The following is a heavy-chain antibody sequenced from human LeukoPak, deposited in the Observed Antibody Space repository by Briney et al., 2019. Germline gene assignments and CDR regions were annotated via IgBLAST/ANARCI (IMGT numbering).Heavy chain of an antibody. J-gene: IGHJ4*02. CDR3: ARDRGSSSWYGPNY. CDR1: GFTFSSYW. D-gene: IGHD6-13*01. CDR2: INSDGSNT. Sequence: GGSLRLSCAASGFTFSSYWMHWVRQAPGKGLVWVSHINSDGSNTSYADSVKGRFTISRDNAKNTLYLQMNSLRAEDTAVYYCARDRGSSSWYGPNYWGQGTLVTVSS. V-gene: IGHV3-74*01.